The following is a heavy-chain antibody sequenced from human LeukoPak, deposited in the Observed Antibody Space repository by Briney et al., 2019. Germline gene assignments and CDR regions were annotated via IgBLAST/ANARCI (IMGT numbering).Heavy chain of an antibody. V-gene: IGHV4-31*03. D-gene: IGHD1-14*01. CDR1: GGSISSGGYY. Sequence: PSQTLSHTCTVPGGSISSGGYYWSWIRQHPGKGLEWIGYIYYSGSTYYNPSLKSRVTISVDTSKNQFSLKLSSVAAADTAVYYCARGGRTGTTSPLFDYWGQGTLVTVSS. J-gene: IGHJ4*02. CDR2: IYYSGST. CDR3: ARGGRTGTTSPLFDY.